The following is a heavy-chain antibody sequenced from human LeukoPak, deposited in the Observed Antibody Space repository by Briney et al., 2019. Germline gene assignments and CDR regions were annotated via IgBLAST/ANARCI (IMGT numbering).Heavy chain of an antibody. D-gene: IGHD2-2*01. J-gene: IGHJ5*02. CDR1: GGTFSSYA. CDR3: ARERTLRDWFDP. Sequence: SVKVSGKASGGTFSSYAISWVRQAPGQGLKWMGGIIPIFGTANYAQKFQGRVTITADKSTSTAYMELSSLRSEDTAVYYCARERTLRDWFDPWGQGTLVTVSS. V-gene: IGHV1-69*06. CDR2: IIPIFGTA.